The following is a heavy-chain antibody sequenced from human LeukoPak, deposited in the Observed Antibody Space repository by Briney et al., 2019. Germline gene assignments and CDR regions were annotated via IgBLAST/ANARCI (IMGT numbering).Heavy chain of an antibody. J-gene: IGHJ4*02. Sequence: ASVKVSCKASGGTFSSYAISWVRQAPGQGLEWMGRIIPILGIANYAQKFQGRVTITADKSTSTAYMELSSLRSEDTAVYYCARGDSSSWDRSGYFDYWGQGTLVTVSS. D-gene: IGHD6-13*01. CDR2: IIPILGIA. V-gene: IGHV1-69*04. CDR1: GGTFSSYA. CDR3: ARGDSSSWDRSGYFDY.